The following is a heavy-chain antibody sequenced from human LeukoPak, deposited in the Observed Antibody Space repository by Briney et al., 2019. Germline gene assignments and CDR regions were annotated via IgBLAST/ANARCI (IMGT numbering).Heavy chain of an antibody. CDR3: ARGRSMDF. J-gene: IGHJ4*02. D-gene: IGHD2-2*01. Sequence: PGGSLRLSCAAAGFIFRNNWMTWVRQAPGKGLEWVANIKHDSSEKYSVDSVKGRFTISRDNAKMILYLQMNSLRAEDTAVYFCARGRSMDFWGQGTLVTISS. CDR2: IKHDSSEK. CDR1: GFIFRNNW. V-gene: IGHV3-7*04.